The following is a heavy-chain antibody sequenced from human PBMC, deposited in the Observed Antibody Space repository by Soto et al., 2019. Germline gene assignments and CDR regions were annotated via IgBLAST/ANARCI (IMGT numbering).Heavy chain of an antibody. CDR1: GGSISSDY. J-gene: IGHJ6*02. D-gene: IGHD6-19*01. Sequence: SETLSLTCTVSGGSISSDYWTWIRQPPGKGLEWIGYVHYSGSTNYHPSLKSRVTISVDTSKNQFSLKLSSLTAADTAMYYRARDQRERRTAVGGSLKYYFGMDIWGQGTTVTVSS. CDR2: VHYSGST. CDR3: ARDQRERRTAVGGSLKYYFGMDI. V-gene: IGHV4-59*01.